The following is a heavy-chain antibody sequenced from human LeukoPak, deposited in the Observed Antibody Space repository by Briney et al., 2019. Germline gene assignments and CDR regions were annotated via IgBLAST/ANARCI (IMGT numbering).Heavy chain of an antibody. Sequence: PSETLPLTCTVSGGSISSYYWSWIRQPPGKGLEWIGYIYYSGSTNYNPSLKSRVTISVDTSKNQFSLKLSSVTAADTAVYYCARTAVTTFGFDYWGQGTLVTVSS. D-gene: IGHD3-16*01. J-gene: IGHJ4*02. V-gene: IGHV4-59*01. CDR2: IYYSGST. CDR1: GGSISSYY. CDR3: ARTAVTTFGFDY.